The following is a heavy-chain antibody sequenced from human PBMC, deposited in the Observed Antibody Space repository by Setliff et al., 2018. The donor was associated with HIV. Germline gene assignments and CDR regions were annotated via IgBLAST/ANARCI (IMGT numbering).Heavy chain of an antibody. CDR1: GGSIRSSGYS. V-gene: IGHV4-39*01. Sequence: PSETLSLTCTVSGGSIRSSGYSWGWIRQPPGKGLEWIGIIYYSGSTYYNPSLQSRVTISADTSMNHLSLNLPSVTAADTAVYYCARRYNDNPREWFDPWGQGTLVTVSS. D-gene: IGHD1-1*01. CDR3: ARRYNDNPREWFDP. J-gene: IGHJ5*02. CDR2: IYYSGST.